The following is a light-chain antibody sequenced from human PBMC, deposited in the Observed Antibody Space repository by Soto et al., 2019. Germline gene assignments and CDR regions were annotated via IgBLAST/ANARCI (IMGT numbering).Light chain of an antibody. Sequence: EIVMTQSPATLSVSPGERATLSCRASQSVSSNLAWYQQKPGQAPRLLMFETSTRATGIPARFSGSGSETEFTLTISSLQSEDFAVYYCQQYNNWPRTFGQGTKVDI. J-gene: IGKJ1*01. V-gene: IGKV3-15*01. CDR3: QQYNNWPRT. CDR2: ETS. CDR1: QSVSSN.